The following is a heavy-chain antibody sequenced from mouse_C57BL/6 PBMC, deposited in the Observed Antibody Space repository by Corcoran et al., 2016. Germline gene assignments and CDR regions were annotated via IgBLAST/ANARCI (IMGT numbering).Heavy chain of an antibody. V-gene: IGHV1-18*01. D-gene: IGHD1-1*01. CDR2: INPNNGGT. J-gene: IGHJ4*01. CDR3: AATVVAGGTDYAMDY. Sequence: EVQLQQSGPELVKPGASVKIPCKASGYTFTDYNMDWVKQSHGKSLEWIGDINPNNGGTIYNQKFKGKATLTVDKSSSTAYMELRSLTSEDTAVYYCAATVVAGGTDYAMDYWGQGTSVTVSS. CDR1: GYTFTDYN.